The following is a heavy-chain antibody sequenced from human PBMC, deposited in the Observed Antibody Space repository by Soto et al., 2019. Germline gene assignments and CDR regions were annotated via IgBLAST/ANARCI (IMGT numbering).Heavy chain of an antibody. CDR2: IYYSGST. CDR1: GGSITSYY. CDR3: ARRREGYCSGGSCYGWFDP. J-gene: IGHJ5*02. Sequence: PSETLSLTSTVSGGSITSYYWSWIRQPPGKGLEWIGYIYYSGSTNYNPSLKSRVTISVDTSKNQFSLKLSSVTAADTAVYYCARRREGYCSGGSCYGWFDPWGQGTLVTVS. D-gene: IGHD2-15*01. V-gene: IGHV4-59*01.